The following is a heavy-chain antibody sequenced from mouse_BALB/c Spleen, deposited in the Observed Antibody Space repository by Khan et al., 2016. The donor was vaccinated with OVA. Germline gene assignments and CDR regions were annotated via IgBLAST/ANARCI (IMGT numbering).Heavy chain of an antibody. V-gene: IGHV2-9*02. J-gene: IGHJ2*01. CDR2: IWAGGST. CDR3: ARLEDI. CDR1: GISLTGNG. Sequence: VQLQESGPGLVAPSQSLSITCTVSGISLTGNGVHWVRQPPGKGLEWLGVIWAGGSTNHNSALMSSPSISKDNSKSQVFLKMNSLQTDDTAMYYCARLEDIWGQGTTLTVSS. D-gene: IGHD1-3*01.